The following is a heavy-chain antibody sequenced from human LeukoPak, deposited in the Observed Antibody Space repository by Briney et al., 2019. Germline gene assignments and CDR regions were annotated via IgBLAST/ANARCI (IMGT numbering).Heavy chain of an antibody. CDR3: ARLPGGASGWSNPFDY. J-gene: IGHJ4*02. Sequence: PSETLSLTCTVSGGPIRSYYWSWIRQPPGKGLEWIGYIHYSGSTNYNPSLLSRVTISVDTSKNQFSLKLSSVTAADTAVYYCARLPGGASGWSNPFDYWGQGTLVTVSS. CDR2: IHYSGST. D-gene: IGHD6-19*01. V-gene: IGHV4-59*01. CDR1: GGPIRSYY.